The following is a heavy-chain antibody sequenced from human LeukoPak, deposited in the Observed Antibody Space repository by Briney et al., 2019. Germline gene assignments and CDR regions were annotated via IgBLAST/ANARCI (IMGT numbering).Heavy chain of an antibody. Sequence: KPSETLSLTCTVSGGSISSNKHYWGCIRQPPGKGLEWVGHMYYRGNTFYNPSLKSRATISVDTTKNQFSLKLRSVTAADTAVYYCARLYGNYQNYFDYWGQGTLVTVSS. D-gene: IGHD1-7*01. CDR1: GGSISSNKHY. V-gene: IGHV4-39*07. CDR2: MYYRGNT. CDR3: ARLYGNYQNYFDY. J-gene: IGHJ4*02.